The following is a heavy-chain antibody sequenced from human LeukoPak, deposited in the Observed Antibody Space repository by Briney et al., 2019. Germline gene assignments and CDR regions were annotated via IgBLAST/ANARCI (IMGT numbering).Heavy chain of an antibody. V-gene: IGHV3-21*01. CDR2: ISSSSSYI. CDR3: ARYGSGSSTDY. J-gene: IGHJ4*02. Sequence: PGGSLRLSCAAAGFTFSSYSMNWVRQAPGKGLEWVSSISSSSSYIYYADSVKGRFTISRDNAKNSLYLQMSSLRAEDTAVYYCARYGSGSSTDYWGQGTLVTVSS. D-gene: IGHD3-10*01. CDR1: GFTFSSYS.